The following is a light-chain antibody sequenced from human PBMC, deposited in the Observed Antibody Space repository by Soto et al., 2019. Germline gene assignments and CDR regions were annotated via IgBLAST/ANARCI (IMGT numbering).Light chain of an antibody. J-gene: IGLJ2*01. Sequence: QSVLTQPPSASGTPGQMVTISCSGTSSNIGSNTVNWYQQLPGMAPKLLIYNNSQRHSGGPDRISDSKSGTSASLAISGLQSELEAVYYCAAWDDSLRSIEFGRGTKLTI. CDR3: AAWDDSLRSIE. CDR2: NNS. CDR1: SSNIGSNT. V-gene: IGLV1-44*01.